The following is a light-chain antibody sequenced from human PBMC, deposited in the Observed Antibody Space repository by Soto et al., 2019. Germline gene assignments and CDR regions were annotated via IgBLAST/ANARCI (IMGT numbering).Light chain of an antibody. CDR1: QSVSSN. Sequence: EIVMTQSLATLSVSPGASAPLSCRASQSVSSNLAWYQQKPGQAPRLLIYGASTRATGIPARFSGSGSGTEFTLTISGLQSEDFAVYYCQQYNNWPGTVGQGTKVDIK. CDR2: GAS. J-gene: IGKJ1*01. CDR3: QQYNNWPGT. V-gene: IGKV3-15*01.